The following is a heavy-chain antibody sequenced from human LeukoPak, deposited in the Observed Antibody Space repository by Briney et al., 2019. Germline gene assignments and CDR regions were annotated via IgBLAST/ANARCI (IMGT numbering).Heavy chain of an antibody. CDR1: GFIFSSYG. Sequence: GGSLRLSCAASGFIFSSYGMHWVRQAPGKGLEWVSAISGSGGSTYYADSGKGRFTISRDNSKNTLYLQMNSLRAEDTAVYYCAARGTYYYGSGSSDYWGQGTLVTVSS. V-gene: IGHV3-23*01. CDR3: AARGTYYYGSGSSDY. D-gene: IGHD3-10*01. CDR2: ISGSGGST. J-gene: IGHJ4*02.